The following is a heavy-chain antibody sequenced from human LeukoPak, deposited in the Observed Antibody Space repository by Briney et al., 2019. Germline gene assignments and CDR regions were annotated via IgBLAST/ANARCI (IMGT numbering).Heavy chain of an antibody. CDR3: ARSSYREDAFDI. CDR1: GGSFSGYY. CDR2: INHSGST. J-gene: IGHJ3*02. Sequence: SETLSLTCAVYGGSFSGYYWSWIRQPPGKGLEWIGEINHSGSTNYNPSLKSRVTISVDTSKNQFSLKLSSVTAAYTAVYYCARSSYREDAFDIWGQGTMVTVSS. V-gene: IGHV4-34*01.